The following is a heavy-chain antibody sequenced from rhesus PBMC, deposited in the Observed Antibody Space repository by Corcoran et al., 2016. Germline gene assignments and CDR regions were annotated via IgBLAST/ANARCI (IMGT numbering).Heavy chain of an antibody. V-gene: IGHV3-115*02. CDR3: ARRRYAYGYDY. Sequence: EVQLAESGGGVVQPGGSLRLSCADSGSPFSGYEMHWDREAPGKGVVSVSVIGCDSDYTLYADSVKGRFTISRDNAKNSLSLQMNSLRAEDTAVYYCARRRYAYGYDYWGQGVLVTVSS. CDR1: GSPFSGYE. D-gene: IGHD5-36*01. J-gene: IGHJ4*01. CDR2: IGCDSDYT.